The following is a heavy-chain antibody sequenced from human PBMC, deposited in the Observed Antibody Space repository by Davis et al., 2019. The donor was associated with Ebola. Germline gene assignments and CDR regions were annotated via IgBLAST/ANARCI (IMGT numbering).Heavy chain of an antibody. CDR3: ERRFYWYFDV. CDR1: GYTFTSYW. J-gene: IGHJ2*01. CDR2: IYPGDSDT. V-gene: IGHV5-51*06. Sequence: PGGSLRLSCEVSGYTFTSYWIGWVRQMPGKGLEWMGIIYPGDSDTRYGPSFEGQVTISADKSISTAYLQLSSLKASDTAIYYCERRFYWYFDVWGRGTLVTVSS.